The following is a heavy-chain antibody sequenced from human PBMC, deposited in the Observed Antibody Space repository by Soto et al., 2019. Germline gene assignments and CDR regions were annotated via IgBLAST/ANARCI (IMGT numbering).Heavy chain of an antibody. J-gene: IGHJ3*02. CDR2: INHSGST. Sequence: SETLSLTCAVYGGSFSGYYWSWIRQPPGKGLEWIGEINHSGSTNYNPSLKSRVTISVDTSKNQFSLKLSSETAADTAVYYCASTSLGYCTNGVCQNDAFDIWGQGTMVTVSS. D-gene: IGHD2-8*01. V-gene: IGHV4-34*01. CDR1: GGSFSGYY. CDR3: ASTSLGYCTNGVCQNDAFDI.